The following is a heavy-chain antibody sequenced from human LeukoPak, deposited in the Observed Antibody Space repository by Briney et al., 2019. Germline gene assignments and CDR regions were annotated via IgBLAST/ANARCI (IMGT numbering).Heavy chain of an antibody. Sequence: ASVKVSCKASGYTFTSYGISWVRQAPGQGLEWMGWISAYNGNTNYAQKLQGRVTMTTDTSTSTAYMELRSLRSDDTAVYYCAREPPVSVPAAIHLWGQGTLVTVSS. D-gene: IGHD2-2*02. J-gene: IGHJ5*02. CDR2: ISAYNGNT. CDR3: AREPPVSVPAAIHL. V-gene: IGHV1-18*01. CDR1: GYTFTSYG.